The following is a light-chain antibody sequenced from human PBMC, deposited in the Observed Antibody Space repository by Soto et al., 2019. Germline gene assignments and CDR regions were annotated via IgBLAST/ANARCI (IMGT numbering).Light chain of an antibody. V-gene: IGKV3-15*01. CDR2: GAS. J-gene: IGKJ5*01. CDR1: QSVSSN. CDR3: QQYDSAPNA. Sequence: TQYPANLSETTREIATPSCRASQSVSSNLAWYQQKPGQAPRLLIYGASTRATGIPPRFSGSGSGTDFTLTISRLEPGDFAVYYCQQYDSAPNAFGQGTRLEIK.